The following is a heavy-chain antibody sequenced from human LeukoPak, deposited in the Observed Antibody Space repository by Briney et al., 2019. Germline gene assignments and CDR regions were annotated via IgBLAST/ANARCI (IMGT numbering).Heavy chain of an antibody. D-gene: IGHD3-16*02. Sequence: SETLSLTCTVSGGSISSYYWSWIRQPAGKGLEWIGRIYTSGSTNYNPSLKSRVTMSLDTSKNQFSLKLSSVTAADTAVYYCAREGYDYVWGSYRYEQIDYWGQGTLVTVSS. CDR3: AREGYDYVWGSYRYEQIDY. CDR1: GGSISSYY. V-gene: IGHV4-4*07. CDR2: IYTSGST. J-gene: IGHJ4*02.